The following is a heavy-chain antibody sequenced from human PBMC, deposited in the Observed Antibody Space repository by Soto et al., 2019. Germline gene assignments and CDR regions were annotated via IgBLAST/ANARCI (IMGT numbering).Heavy chain of an antibody. CDR3: ARDQGSGTGSDAFDF. Sequence: QVQLVQSGAEVKMPGASVEVSCKASGYTFTNYFMHWVRQAPGQGLEWLGIINPSGGSSSSAQQFRRRLTMTWDTSTDTVYMKLSSLRSEDTAVYYCARDQGSGTGSDAFDFWGQGTMVTVSS. V-gene: IGHV1-46*01. CDR2: INPSGGSS. CDR1: GYTFTNYF. J-gene: IGHJ3*01. D-gene: IGHD1-26*01.